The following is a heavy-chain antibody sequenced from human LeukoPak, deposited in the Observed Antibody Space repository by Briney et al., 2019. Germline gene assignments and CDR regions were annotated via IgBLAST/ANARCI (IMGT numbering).Heavy chain of an antibody. CDR3: ARDGGVVVAAGIDY. J-gene: IGHJ4*02. CDR1: GFTFCGYS. D-gene: IGHD2-15*01. V-gene: IGHV3-48*01. Sequence: GGPLRLSCAASGFTFCGYSMNWVGQAPGKGREWGSYISSSSSNIYYADCVKGRFTTYRSTTTNSLYLKITTLRAQATPEYFCARDGGVVVAAGIDYWGQGTLVTVSS. CDR2: ISSSSSNI.